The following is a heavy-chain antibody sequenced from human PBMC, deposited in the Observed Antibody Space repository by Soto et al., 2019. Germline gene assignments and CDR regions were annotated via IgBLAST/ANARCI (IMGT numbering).Heavy chain of an antibody. Sequence: SETLSLTCTVSGASIITSNWWSWVRQPSGKRLEWIGEISHSGNTNYNPSLKSRVTISVDKSKSQFSLRLTSVTAADTAVYFCARGNPFYFWTPDAFDFWGRGTLVTVSS. J-gene: IGHJ3*01. V-gene: IGHV4-4*02. CDR1: GASIITSNW. CDR2: ISHSGNT. D-gene: IGHD3-16*01. CDR3: ARGNPFYFWTPDAFDF.